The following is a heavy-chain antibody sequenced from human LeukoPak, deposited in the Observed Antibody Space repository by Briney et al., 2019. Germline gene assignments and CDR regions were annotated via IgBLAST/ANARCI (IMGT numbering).Heavy chain of an antibody. CDR1: GFTFSDYY. Sequence: GGSLRLSCAASGFTFSDYYMSWIRQAPGKGLEWVSYISSSSSYTNYADSVKGRFTISRDNAKNSLYLQMNGLRAEDTAVYYCARSAEWELPHFDYWGLGTLVTVSS. CDR2: ISSSSSYT. J-gene: IGHJ4*02. D-gene: IGHD1-26*01. V-gene: IGHV3-11*06. CDR3: ARSAEWELPHFDY.